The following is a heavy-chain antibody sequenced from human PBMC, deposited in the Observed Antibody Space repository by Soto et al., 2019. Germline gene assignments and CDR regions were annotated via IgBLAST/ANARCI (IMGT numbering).Heavy chain of an antibody. V-gene: IGHV1-18*01. CDR1: GYTFTSYG. J-gene: IGHJ6*03. CDR2: ISAYNGNT. D-gene: IGHD3-9*01. Sequence: ASVKVSCKASGYTFTSYGISWVRQAPGQGLEWMGWISAYNGNTNYAQKLQGRVTMTTDTSTSTAYMELRSLRSDDTAVYYCARVNPQGFLTGYYDEQGYMAFWGKGTTVTVSS. CDR3: ARVNPQGFLTGYYDEQGYMAF.